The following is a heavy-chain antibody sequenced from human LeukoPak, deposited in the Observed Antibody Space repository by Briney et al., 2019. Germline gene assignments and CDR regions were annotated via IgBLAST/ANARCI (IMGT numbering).Heavy chain of an antibody. V-gene: IGHV3-48*03. CDR1: GLTFSSYE. D-gene: IGHD3-22*01. Sequence: GGSLRLSCAASGLTFSSYEMNWVRQAPGKGLEWISYISSSGSAIYYADSVKGQFTISRDNAKNSLYLQMSSLRAEDTAVYYCARVHYYDSSGFDYWGQGTLVTVSS. J-gene: IGHJ4*02. CDR2: ISSSGSAI. CDR3: ARVHYYDSSGFDY.